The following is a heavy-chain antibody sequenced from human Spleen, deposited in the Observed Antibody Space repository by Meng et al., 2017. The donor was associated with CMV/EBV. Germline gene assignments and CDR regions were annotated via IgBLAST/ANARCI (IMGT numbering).Heavy chain of an antibody. CDR3: ARDGDSQGDWYFDL. J-gene: IGHJ2*01. D-gene: IGHD7-27*01. V-gene: IGHV4-34*09. CDR1: GGSFSGYY. Sequence: SETLSLTCAVYGGSFSGYYWSWIRQPPGKGLEWIGEINHSGSTNYNPSLKSRVTISVDTSKNQLSLRLTSMTVADTAVYYCARDGDSQGDWYFDLWGRGTLVTVSS. CDR2: INHSGST.